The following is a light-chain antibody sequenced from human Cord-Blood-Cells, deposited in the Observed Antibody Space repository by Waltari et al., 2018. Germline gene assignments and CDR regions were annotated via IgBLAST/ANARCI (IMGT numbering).Light chain of an antibody. CDR2: KAS. J-gene: IGKJ2*01. V-gene: IGKV1-5*03. CDR1: QSISSW. Sequence: DIQMTQSPSTLSASVGDRVTITCRASQSISSWLAWYQQKPGKAPKLLIYKASSLESGVPSRFSGSGSGTEFTLTISSLQPDDFATYYCQQYNSYSLTFGQATKLEIK. CDR3: QQYNSYSLT.